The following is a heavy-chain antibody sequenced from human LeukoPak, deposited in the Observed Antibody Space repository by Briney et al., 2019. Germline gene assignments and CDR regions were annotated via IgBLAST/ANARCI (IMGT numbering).Heavy chain of an antibody. V-gene: IGHV4-59*01. CDR2: IYYSGST. J-gene: IGHJ4*02. CDR3: ARAADYVWGSYRIPYYFDY. Sequence: SETLSLTCTVSGGSISSYYWSWIRQPPGKGLEWIGYIYYSGSTNYNPSLKSRVTISVDTSKNQFSLKLSSVTAADTAVYYCARAADYVWGSYRIPYYFDYWGQGTLVTVSP. CDR1: GGSISSYY. D-gene: IGHD3-16*02.